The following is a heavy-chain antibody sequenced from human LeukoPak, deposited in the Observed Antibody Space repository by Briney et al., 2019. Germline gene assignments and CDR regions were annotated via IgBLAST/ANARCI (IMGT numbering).Heavy chain of an antibody. V-gene: IGHV1-46*01. CDR3: ARDSNSGAFDI. Sequence: ASVKVSCKAPGYTFTKYYMHWVRQAPGQGLEWMGIINPSGGSTSYAQKFQGRVTMTRDTSTSRVYMEVSSLRSEDTAVHYCARDSNSGAFDIWGQGTMVTVSS. CDR2: INPSGGST. D-gene: IGHD6-6*01. CDR1: GYTFTKYY. J-gene: IGHJ3*02.